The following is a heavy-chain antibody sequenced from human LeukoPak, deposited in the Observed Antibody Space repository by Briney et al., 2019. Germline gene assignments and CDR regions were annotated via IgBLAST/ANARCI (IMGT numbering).Heavy chain of an antibody. J-gene: IGHJ4*02. D-gene: IGHD2-2*01. V-gene: IGHV2-70*18. CDR3: ARFVVVPAAKAAFDY. Sequence: TLSLTCTVSGGSISSYYWSWIRQPPGKALEWLALIDWDDDKYYSTSLKTRLTISKDTSKNQVVLTMTNMDPVDTATYYCARFVVVPAAKAAFDYWGQGTLVTVSS. CDR2: IDWDDDK. CDR1: GGSISSYYW.